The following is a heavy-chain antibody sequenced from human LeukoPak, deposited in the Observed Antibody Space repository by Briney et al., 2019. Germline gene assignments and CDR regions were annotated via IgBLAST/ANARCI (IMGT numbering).Heavy chain of an antibody. CDR3: ATGGRRIKYSSGWTAWDY. CDR1: GYTLTELS. V-gene: IGHV1-24*01. CDR2: FDPEDGET. J-gene: IGHJ4*02. Sequence: ASVKVSCKVSGYTLTELSMRWVRQAPGKGLEWMGGFDPEDGETIYAQKFQGRVTMTEDTSTDTAYMELSSLRSEDTAVYYCATGGRRIKYSSGWTAWDYWGQGTLVTVSS. D-gene: IGHD6-19*01.